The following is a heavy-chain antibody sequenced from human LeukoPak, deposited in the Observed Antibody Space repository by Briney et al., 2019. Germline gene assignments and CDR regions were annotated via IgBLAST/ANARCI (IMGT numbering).Heavy chain of an antibody. D-gene: IGHD6-13*01. CDR3: ARVFTDGSNWHDAFDI. V-gene: IGHV3-30*04. J-gene: IGHJ3*02. CDR1: GFTFSDCA. CDR2: ISYHGTKK. Sequence: QAGQSLRLSCAASGFTFSDCAIHWVRQAPGKGLEWVAVISYHGTKKYYAESVKDRFTISRDNSKNTLYLHMTSLRAEDTAVYYCARVFTDGSNWHDAFDIWGQGTMLIVSS.